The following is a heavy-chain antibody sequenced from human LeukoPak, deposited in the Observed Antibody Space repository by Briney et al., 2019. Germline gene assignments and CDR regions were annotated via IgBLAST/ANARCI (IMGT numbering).Heavy chain of an antibody. V-gene: IGHV3-48*04. CDR3: ARVRYYDFWSGPFDI. J-gene: IGHJ3*02. CDR1: GFSFSNYS. CDR2: TSGSGSST. D-gene: IGHD3-3*01. Sequence: GGSLRLSCAASGFSFSNYSMNWVRQAPGKGLEWVSYTSGSGSSTHYADSVKGRFTISRDNAKNSLYLQMNSPRAEDTAVYYCARVRYYDFWSGPFDIWGQGTMVTVSS.